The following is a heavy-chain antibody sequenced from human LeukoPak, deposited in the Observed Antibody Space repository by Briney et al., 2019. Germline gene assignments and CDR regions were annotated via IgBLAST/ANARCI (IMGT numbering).Heavy chain of an antibody. V-gene: IGHV3-48*03. CDR2: IRSSCSTI. CDR1: GFTFSSYE. CDR3: ARSAILAGYQWVPFDY. Sequence: GGSLRLSCAASGFTFSSYEMNWVRQAPGKGLEWVSYIRSSCSTIYYADSVKGRFTISRDNAKNSLYLQMNSLRAEDTAVYYCARSAILAGYQWVPFDYWGQGTLVTVSS. D-gene: IGHD3-9*01. J-gene: IGHJ4*02.